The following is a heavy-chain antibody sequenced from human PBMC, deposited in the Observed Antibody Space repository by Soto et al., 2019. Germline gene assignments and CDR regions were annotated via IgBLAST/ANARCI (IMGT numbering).Heavy chain of an antibody. CDR1: GYTFTSYG. D-gene: IGHD6-6*01. CDR2: ISAYYGNT. Sequence: QVQLVLSGSEVKKPGASVKVYCKASGYTFTSYGISWVRQAPGQGLEWMGWISAYYGNTNYAQKLQVRVTMTTDTSTSTAYMEVRILRSDDTAVYYFARHVADSSSSPFDYCDQGNLVIVCS. CDR3: ARHVADSSSSPFDY. J-gene: IGHJ4*02. V-gene: IGHV1-18*01.